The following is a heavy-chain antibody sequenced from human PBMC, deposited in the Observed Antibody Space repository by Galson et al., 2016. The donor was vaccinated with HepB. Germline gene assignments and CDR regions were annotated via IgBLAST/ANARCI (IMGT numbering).Heavy chain of an antibody. CDR2: IYKTGNT. Sequence: SETLSLTCNVSGGSISSFFWSWVRQPPGKGLEWIGYIYKTGNTNYSPSLKSRVTVSVDTSKNQFSLDMLSMTAADTAIYYCTRGVTGTPYFDFWGQGALVTVSS. CDR1: GGSISSFF. V-gene: IGHV4-59*01. CDR3: TRGVTGTPYFDF. J-gene: IGHJ4*02. D-gene: IGHD2-21*02.